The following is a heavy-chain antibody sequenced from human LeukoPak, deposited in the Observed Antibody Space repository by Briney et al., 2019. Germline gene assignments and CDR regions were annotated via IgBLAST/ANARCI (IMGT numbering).Heavy chain of an antibody. CDR3: ARGARRYYYYGMDV. V-gene: IGHV3-30-3*01. Sequence: HPGRSLRLSCAASGFTFSSYAMHWVRQAPGKGLEWVAVISYDGSNKYYADSVKGRFTISRDNSKNTLYLQMNSLRAEDTAVYYCARGARRYYYYGMDVWGQGTTVTVSS. CDR2: ISYDGSNK. J-gene: IGHJ6*02. CDR1: GFTFSSYA.